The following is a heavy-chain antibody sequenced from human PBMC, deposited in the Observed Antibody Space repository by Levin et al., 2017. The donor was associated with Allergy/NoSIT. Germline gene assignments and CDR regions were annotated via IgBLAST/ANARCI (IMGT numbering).Heavy chain of an antibody. D-gene: IGHD3-3*01. Sequence: WASVKVSCKVSGYTLSNLAMHWVRQAPGKGLEWMGGFDPENAITVYTQKFQGRVIMTEDTSTDTAYMELSSLTSEDTAVYYCATVYDFPSGLDVWGQGTTVTVSS. CDR2: FDPENAIT. V-gene: IGHV1-24*01. J-gene: IGHJ6*02. CDR3: ATVYDFPSGLDV. CDR1: GYTLSNLA.